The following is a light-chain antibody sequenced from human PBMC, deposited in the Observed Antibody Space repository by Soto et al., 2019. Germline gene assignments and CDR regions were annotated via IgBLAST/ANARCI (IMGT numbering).Light chain of an antibody. CDR3: QQFYSAPIT. CDR1: QTIKNY. J-gene: IGKJ5*01. V-gene: IGKV1-39*01. CDR2: SAS. Sequence: DIQMSQSASSLSASVGDSVTITCRASQTIKNYLNWYQQKPGRAPNLLIYSASTLHSGVPSRFSGTKSATDFTLTITSLQPEDFATYYCQQFYSAPITFGQGTRLEIK.